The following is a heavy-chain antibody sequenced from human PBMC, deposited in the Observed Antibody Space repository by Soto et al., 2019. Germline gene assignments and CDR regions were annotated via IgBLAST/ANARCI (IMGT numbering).Heavy chain of an antibody. V-gene: IGHV3-30-3*01. CDR2: ISDDGSNK. CDR3: ARGYFWSGLDY. Sequence: QVQLVESGGGVVQPGRSLRLSCAASGFTFSSYAMHWVRQAPGKGLEWVAVISDDGSNKYSADSVKGRFTISRDNSKNTLYLQMNSLRAEDTAMYYCARGYFWSGLDYWGQGTLVTVSS. J-gene: IGHJ4*02. D-gene: IGHD3-3*01. CDR1: GFTFSSYA.